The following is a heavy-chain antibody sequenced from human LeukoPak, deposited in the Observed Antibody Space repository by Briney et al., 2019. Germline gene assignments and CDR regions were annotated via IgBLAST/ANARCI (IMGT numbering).Heavy chain of an antibody. CDR1: GGSISNYY. CDR2: IYYSGST. V-gene: IGHV4-59*08. J-gene: IGHJ4*02. Sequence: SETLSLTCTVSGGSISNYYWSWIRQPPGKGLEWIGYIYYSGSTNYNPSLKSRITISLDTSKNQFFLRLSSVTAADTALYYCARGGSSWDVIDYWGQGTLVTVSS. D-gene: IGHD6-13*01. CDR3: ARGGSSWDVIDY.